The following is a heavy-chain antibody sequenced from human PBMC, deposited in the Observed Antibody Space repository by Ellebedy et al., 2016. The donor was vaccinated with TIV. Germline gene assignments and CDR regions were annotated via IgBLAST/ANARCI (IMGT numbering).Heavy chain of an antibody. V-gene: IGHV4-61*02. CDR1: GGSISSGSYY. D-gene: IGHD6-13*01. CDR2: IYTSGST. J-gene: IGHJ4*02. Sequence: SETLSLTXTVSGGSISSGSYYWSWIRQPAGKGLEWIGRIYTSGSTNYNPSLKSRVTMSVDTSKNQFSLKLSSVTAADTAVYYCARRGYSSSYFDYWGQGTLVTVSS. CDR3: ARRGYSSSYFDY.